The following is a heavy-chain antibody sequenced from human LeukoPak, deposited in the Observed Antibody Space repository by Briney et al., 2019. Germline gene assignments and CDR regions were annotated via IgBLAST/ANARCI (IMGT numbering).Heavy chain of an antibody. Sequence: PGGSLRLSCVASGFTFSGYGMSWVRQAPGKGLEWVSSISGSGGSTYYADSVKGRFTISRDNSKNTLYLQMNSLRAEDTAVFYCAKTMGAIDHDYWGQGVLVTVSS. CDR3: AKTMGAIDHDY. V-gene: IGHV3-23*01. D-gene: IGHD1-26*01. CDR2: ISGSGGST. CDR1: GFTFSGYG. J-gene: IGHJ4*02.